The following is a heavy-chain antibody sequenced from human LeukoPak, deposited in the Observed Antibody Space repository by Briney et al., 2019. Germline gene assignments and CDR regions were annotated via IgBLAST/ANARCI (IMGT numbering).Heavy chain of an antibody. CDR2: ISGYNDNA. D-gene: IGHD6-13*01. J-gene: IGHJ6*03. CDR3: AREGQDSSWYFYYYYYMDV. V-gene: IGHV1-18*01. CDR1: GYTFSSYG. Sequence: ASVKVSCKASGYTFSSYGISWVRQAPGQGLEWMGWISGYNDNANYAQKLQGRVTMTTDTSTSTAYMELRSLRSDDTAVYYCAREGQDSSWYFYYYYYMDVWGKGTTVTVSS.